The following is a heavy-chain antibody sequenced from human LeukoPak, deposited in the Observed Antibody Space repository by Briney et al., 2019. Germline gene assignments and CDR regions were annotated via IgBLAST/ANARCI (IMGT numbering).Heavy chain of an antibody. J-gene: IGHJ3*02. CDR2: IIPIFGTA. Sequence: SVKVSCKASGYTFTGYYMHWVRQAPGQGLEWMGGIIPIFGTANYAQKFQGRVTITTDESTSTAYMELSSLRSEDTAVYYCARDQEYYYDSGGYYSGAFDIWGQGTMVTVSS. V-gene: IGHV1-69*05. CDR1: GYTFTGYY. D-gene: IGHD3-22*01. CDR3: ARDQEYYYDSGGYYSGAFDI.